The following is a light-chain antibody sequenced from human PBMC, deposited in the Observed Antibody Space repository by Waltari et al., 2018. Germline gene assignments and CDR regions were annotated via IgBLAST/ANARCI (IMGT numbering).Light chain of an antibody. CDR2: DVS. CDR1: SNDIYSYNY. V-gene: IGLV2-14*03. CDR3: FSYTRSGGRV. J-gene: IGLJ3*02. Sequence: QSALTQPVAVSGWPGESISISCTGTSNDIYSYNYVSWHQQLPGKAPRLIIYDVSSRPSGVSIRFSGSKSGYTASLIISNLQPEDEADYYCFSYTRSGGRVFGGGSKLTV.